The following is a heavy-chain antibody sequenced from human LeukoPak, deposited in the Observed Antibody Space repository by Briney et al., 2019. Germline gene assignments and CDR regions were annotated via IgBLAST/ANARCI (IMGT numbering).Heavy chain of an antibody. D-gene: IGHD3-10*01. Sequence: GASVKVSCKASGYTFTSYGISWVRQAPGQGLEWMGWISAYNGNTNYAQKLQGRVTMTTDTSTSTAYMELRSLRSDDTAVYYCARGFGQLVTMVRGVIIGSLPIDYWGQGTLVTVSS. J-gene: IGHJ4*02. CDR3: ARGFGQLVTMVRGVIIGSLPIDY. CDR1: GYTFTSYG. CDR2: ISAYNGNT. V-gene: IGHV1-18*01.